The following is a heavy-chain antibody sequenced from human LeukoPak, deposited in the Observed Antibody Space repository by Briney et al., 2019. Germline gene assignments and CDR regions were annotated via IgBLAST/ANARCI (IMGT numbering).Heavy chain of an antibody. CDR2: IRPEGTTT. D-gene: IGHD3-9*01. CDR3: SRDLDWILFDY. CDR1: GSTFSIYW. Sequence: GGSLRLSCAASGSTFSIYWMHWVRQAPGKGLVWVARIRPEGTTTAYADSVKGRFTISRDNAKNTLFLQMNSLSAEDTAVYYCSRDLDWILFDYWGQGTLVTVSS. J-gene: IGHJ4*02. V-gene: IGHV3-74*03.